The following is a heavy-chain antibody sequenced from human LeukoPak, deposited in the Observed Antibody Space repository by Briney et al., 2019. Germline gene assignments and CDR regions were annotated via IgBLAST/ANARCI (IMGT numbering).Heavy chain of an antibody. Sequence: GGSLRLSCAASGFTFSSNEMNWVRQAPGKGLEWVSYISSSGSTIYYADSVKGRFTISRDNAKNSLYLQMNSLRAEDTAVYYCAREEYSSSFRFDPWGQGTLVTVSS. J-gene: IGHJ5*02. CDR3: AREEYSSSFRFDP. V-gene: IGHV3-48*03. D-gene: IGHD6-6*01. CDR1: GFTFSSNE. CDR2: ISSSGSTI.